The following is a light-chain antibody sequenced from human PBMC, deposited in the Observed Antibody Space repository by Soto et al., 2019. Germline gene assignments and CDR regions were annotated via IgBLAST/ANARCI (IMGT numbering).Light chain of an antibody. CDR2: DAS. CDR3: QQFDSVPCT. V-gene: IGKV1-33*01. J-gene: IGKJ2*02. CDR1: QSISSY. Sequence: DIQMTQSPSSLSASVGDRVTITCRASQSISSYLNWYQQKPGKAPKLLIYDASSLGTGVSSRFSGSGSGTHFTLTISSLQPEDIATYYCQQFDSVPCTFGQGTKLEIK.